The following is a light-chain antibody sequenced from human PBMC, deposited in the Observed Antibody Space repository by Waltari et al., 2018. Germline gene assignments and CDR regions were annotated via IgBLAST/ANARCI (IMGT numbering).Light chain of an antibody. J-gene: IGKJ1*01. CDR2: AAS. V-gene: IGKV1-39*01. CDR1: QSTSNR. Sequence: IQMTQSTSSLSASVGDRVTITCRTSQSTSNRLNWYQQKPGKVPKVLIYAASNLQSGVPSRFSGSGSGTEFTLTISSLQPEDSATYYCQQSSSWAFGQGTKVEIK. CDR3: QQSSSWA.